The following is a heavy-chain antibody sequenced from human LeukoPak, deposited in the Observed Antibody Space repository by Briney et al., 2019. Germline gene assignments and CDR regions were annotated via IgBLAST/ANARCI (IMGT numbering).Heavy chain of an antibody. CDR3: ARGNYYGSGSYEYFDY. V-gene: IGHV3-23*01. J-gene: IGHJ4*02. CDR2: ISGSGGST. Sequence: GGSLRLSCAASGFTFSSYAMSWVRQAPGKGLEWVSGISGSGGSTYYADSVKGRFTISRDNSKNTLYLQMNSPRAEDTAVYYCARGNYYGSGSYEYFDYWGQGTLVTVSS. D-gene: IGHD3-10*01. CDR1: GFTFSSYA.